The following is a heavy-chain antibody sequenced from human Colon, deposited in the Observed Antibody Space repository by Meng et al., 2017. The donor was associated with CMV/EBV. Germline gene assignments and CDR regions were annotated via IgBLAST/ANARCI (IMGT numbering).Heavy chain of an antibody. CDR2: IRYAGIDK. CDR1: GFTFSNFG. D-gene: IGHD5-18*01. CDR3: AKVDSAMGRTYFDY. J-gene: IGHJ4*02. Sequence: GGSLRLSCAASGFTFSNFGMHWVRQTPGKGLEWVASIRYAGIDKFYADSVKGRFTISRDNSKNMLFLQMNSLRDDDTSVYYCAKVDSAMGRTYFDYWGQGTLVTVSS. V-gene: IGHV3-30*02.